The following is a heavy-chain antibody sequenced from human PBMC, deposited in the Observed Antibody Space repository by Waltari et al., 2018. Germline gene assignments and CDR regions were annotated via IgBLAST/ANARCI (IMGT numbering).Heavy chain of an antibody. Sequence: QVQLVQSGAEVKKPGASVKVSCKASGYTFTSYDINWVRQATGQGLEWMGWMNPNRGKPGYAKKFQGRVTMTRNTSISTAYMELSSLRSEDTAVDYCARGRTIFGVVIIGGDYWGQGTLVTVSS. D-gene: IGHD3-3*01. J-gene: IGHJ4*02. CDR1: GYTFTSYD. CDR2: MNPNRGKP. CDR3: ARGRTIFGVVIIGGDY. V-gene: IGHV1-8*01.